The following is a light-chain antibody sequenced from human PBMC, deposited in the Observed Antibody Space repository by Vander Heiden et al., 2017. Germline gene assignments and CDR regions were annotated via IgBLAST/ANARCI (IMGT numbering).Light chain of an antibody. CDR1: QTITTY. J-gene: IGKJ1*01. Sequence: DIQTTQSPSSLSASIGDRVTITCRASQTITTYLNWYQQKPGEAPKLLIYSAFNLQDGVTSRFSGSRSGTNFTLTISSLQPEDFASYFCQQNYSTMWTFGQGTKVEVK. CDR2: SAF. CDR3: QQNYSTMWT. V-gene: IGKV1-39*01.